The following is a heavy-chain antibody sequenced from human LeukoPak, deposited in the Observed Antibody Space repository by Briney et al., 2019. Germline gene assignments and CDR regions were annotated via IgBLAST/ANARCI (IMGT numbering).Heavy chain of an antibody. CDR2: ISYDGSNG. J-gene: IGHJ6*02. Sequence: GGSLRLSRAASGFTFSNYGMHWVRQAPGKGLEWVAVISYDGSNGYYADSVKGRFTISRDNSKNTLYLQMNSLRAEDTAVYYCAKVPSPYYYAMDVWGQGTTVTVSS. V-gene: IGHV3-30*18. CDR1: GFTFSNYG. CDR3: AKVPSPYYYAMDV.